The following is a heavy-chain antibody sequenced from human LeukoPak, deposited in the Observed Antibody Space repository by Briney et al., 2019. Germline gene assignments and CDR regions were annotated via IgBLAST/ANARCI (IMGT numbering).Heavy chain of an antibody. CDR2: FDPEDGET. J-gene: IGHJ5*02. D-gene: IGHD6-13*01. Sequence: ASVKVSCKVSGYTLTELSMHWVRQAPGKGLEWMGGFDPEDGETIYAQKFQGRVTMTEDTSTDTAYMELSSLRSEDTAVYYCATIHSSSWYSFVFLGFDPWGQGTLVTVSS. V-gene: IGHV1-24*01. CDR3: ATIHSSSWYSFVFLGFDP. CDR1: GYTLTELS.